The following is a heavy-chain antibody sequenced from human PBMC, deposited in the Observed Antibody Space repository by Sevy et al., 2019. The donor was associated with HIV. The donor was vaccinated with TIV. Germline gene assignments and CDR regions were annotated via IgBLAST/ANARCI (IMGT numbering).Heavy chain of an antibody. CDR2: ISYSGTNK. Sequence: GGSLRLSCAASEFTFTLYAIHWVRQAPGKGLEWVALISYSGTNKYYADSVKGRFTISRDDSKNTAYLQMNNLRTDDTAVYYCARVAVEYCTDDCYHRFDYWGQGTQVTVS. J-gene: IGHJ4*02. CDR1: EFTFTLYA. D-gene: IGHD2-21*02. V-gene: IGHV3-30-3*01. CDR3: ARVAVEYCTDDCYHRFDY.